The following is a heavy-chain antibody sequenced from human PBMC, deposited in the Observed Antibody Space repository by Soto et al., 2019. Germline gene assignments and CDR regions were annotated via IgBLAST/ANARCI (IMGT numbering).Heavy chain of an antibody. CDR3: ARHPTQFWSGLKDV. J-gene: IGHJ6*02. D-gene: IGHD3-3*01. CDR2: IDPSDSYT. V-gene: IGHV5-10-1*01. Sequence: PXDSPNVCWKCSGNRFTSYGVSLVLQMPGKGLEWMGRIDPSDSYTNYSPSFQGHVTISADKSISTAYLQWSSLKASDTAMYYCARHPTQFWSGLKDVWGQGTTVTVSS. CDR1: GNRFTSYG.